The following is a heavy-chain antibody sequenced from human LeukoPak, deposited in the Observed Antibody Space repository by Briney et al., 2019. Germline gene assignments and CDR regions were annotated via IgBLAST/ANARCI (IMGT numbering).Heavy chain of an antibody. CDR3: AREVREVHH. D-gene: IGHD3-10*01. CDR1: GFTFSSYW. V-gene: IGHV3-7*04. J-gene: IGHJ5*02. Sequence: GGSLRLSCAVSGFTFSSYWMSWVRQAPGKGLEWVAKINQYGTEKYYVDSVKGRFTISRDNAKNSLYLQMNSLRADDTAVYYCAREVREVHHWGQGTLVTVSS. CDR2: INQYGTEK.